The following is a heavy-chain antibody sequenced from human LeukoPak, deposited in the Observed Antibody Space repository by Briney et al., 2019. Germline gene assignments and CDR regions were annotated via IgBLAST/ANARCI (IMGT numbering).Heavy chain of an antibody. CDR3: ARDQSYGSGSYGRDY. V-gene: IGHV3-21*01. CDR2: ISSSSSYI. J-gene: IGHJ4*02. CDR1: GFTFSSYS. Sequence: GGSLRLSCAASGFTFSSYSMNWVRQAPGKGLEWVSSISSSSSYIYYADSVKGRFTISRDNAKNSLYLQMNSLRAEDTAVYYCARDQSYGSGSYGRDYWGQGTLVTVSS. D-gene: IGHD3-10*01.